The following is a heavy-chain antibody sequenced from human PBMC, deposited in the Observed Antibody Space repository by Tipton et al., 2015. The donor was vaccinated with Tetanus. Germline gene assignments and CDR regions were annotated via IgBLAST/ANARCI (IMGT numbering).Heavy chain of an antibody. CDR3: AKSDRVTRTSWYFHD. D-gene: IGHD2-2*01. Sequence: TLSLTCTVSGGSVRSGDCQWNWIRQPPGKGLEWLAYISYSGSTNSNYALKSRITISRDTSKNQISLRLNSVTAVDTAVYYCAKSDRVTRTSWYFHDWGQGTLVTVSS. CDR1: GGSVRSGDCQ. J-gene: IGHJ4*02. V-gene: IGHV4-61*08. CDR2: ISYSGST.